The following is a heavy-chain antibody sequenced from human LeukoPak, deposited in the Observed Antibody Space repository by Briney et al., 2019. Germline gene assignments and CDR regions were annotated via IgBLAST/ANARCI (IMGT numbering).Heavy chain of an antibody. J-gene: IGHJ5*02. CDR3: ARDAAVTGRGWFGP. V-gene: IGHV3-23*01. D-gene: IGHD6-19*01. CDR1: GFTFSTYA. Sequence: GGSLRLSCAASGFTFSTYAMSWVRQAPGKGLEWVSAISGSGDDTFYADSVKGRFTISRDNSKNTLYLQMNSLRAEDTAVYYCARDAAVTGRGWFGPWGQGTLVTVSS. CDR2: ISGSGDDT.